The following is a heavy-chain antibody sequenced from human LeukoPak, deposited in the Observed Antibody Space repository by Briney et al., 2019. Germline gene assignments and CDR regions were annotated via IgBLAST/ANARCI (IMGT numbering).Heavy chain of an antibody. CDR3: ARDPHCSSTSCYDYYYYYGMDV. Sequence: GGSLRLSCAASGFTFSSYWMHWVRQAPGKGLVWVSRINSDGSSTSYADSVKGRFTISRDNAKNTLYLQMNSLRAEDTAVYYCARDPHCSSTSCYDYYYYYGMDVWGQGTTVTVS. D-gene: IGHD2-2*01. CDR1: GFTFSSYW. J-gene: IGHJ6*02. V-gene: IGHV3-74*01. CDR2: INSDGSST.